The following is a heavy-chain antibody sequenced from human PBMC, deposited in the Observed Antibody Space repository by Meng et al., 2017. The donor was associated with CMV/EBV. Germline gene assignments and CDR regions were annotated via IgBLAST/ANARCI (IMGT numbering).Heavy chain of an antibody. CDR1: GYTFTSYD. D-gene: IGHD2-2*01. Sequence: ASVKVSCKASGYTFTSYDINWVRQATGQGLEWMGWMNPNSGNTGYAQKFQGRVTMTRNTSISTAYMGLSSLRSEDTAVYYCARVVGYCSSTSCKHAFDIWGQGTMVTVSS. J-gene: IGHJ3*02. CDR3: ARVVGYCSSTSCKHAFDI. V-gene: IGHV1-8*01. CDR2: MNPNSGNT.